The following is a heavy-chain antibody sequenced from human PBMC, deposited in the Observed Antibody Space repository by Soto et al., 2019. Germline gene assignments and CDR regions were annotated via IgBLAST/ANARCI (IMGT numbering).Heavy chain of an antibody. V-gene: IGHV4-59*01. CDR1: GGSISSYY. Sequence: VQLQESGPGLVKPSETLSLTCTVSGGSISSYYWGWIRQPPGQGLEWIGYIHDSGTTNYNPSLRSRVSISVDTSKTQFSLKLNYVNAADSAVYYCARVDGEWDAFDIWGQGTMVTVSS. CDR3: ARVDGEWDAFDI. D-gene: IGHD3-10*01. CDR2: IHDSGTT. J-gene: IGHJ3*02.